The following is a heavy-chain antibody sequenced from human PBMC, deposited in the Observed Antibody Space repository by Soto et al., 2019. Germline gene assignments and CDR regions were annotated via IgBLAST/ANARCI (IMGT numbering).Heavy chain of an antibody. CDR2: IKSKTDGGTT. D-gene: IGHD3-22*01. CDR1: GFTFSNAW. V-gene: IGHV3-15*07. CDR3: TTARIYYYDSSGYPPPDY. J-gene: IGHJ4*02. Sequence: GGSLRLSCAASGFTFSNAWMNWVRQAPGKGLEWVGRIKSKTDGGTTDYAAPVKGRFTISRDDSKNTLYLQMNSLKTEDTAVYYCTTARIYYYDSSGYPPPDYWGQGTLVTVSS.